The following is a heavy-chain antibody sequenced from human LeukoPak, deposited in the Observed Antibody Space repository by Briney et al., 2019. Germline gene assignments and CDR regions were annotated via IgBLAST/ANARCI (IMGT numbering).Heavy chain of an antibody. CDR1: GAPINGYF. Sequence: SETLSLTCSVSGAPINGYFWNWVRQTPEKGLEWVGYVSHTGATTTNPTLKSRVSITIDTSKSQISLTMTSVTAADSALYYCARDRRGSFYTFDLWGPGTIVSVS. D-gene: IGHD1-26*01. J-gene: IGHJ3*01. CDR2: VSHTGAT. V-gene: IGHV4-59*01. CDR3: ARDRRGSFYTFDL.